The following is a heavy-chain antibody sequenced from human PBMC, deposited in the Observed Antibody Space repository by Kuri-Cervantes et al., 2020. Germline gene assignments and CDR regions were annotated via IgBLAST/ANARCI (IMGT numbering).Heavy chain of an antibody. J-gene: IGHJ4*02. D-gene: IGHD4-11*01. CDR1: GFTFSSYS. Sequence: LSLTCAASGFTFSSYSMNWVRQAPGKGLEWVSSISSSSSYIYYADSVKGRFTISRDNAKNSLYLQMNSLRAEDTAVYYCARVDDDYSNYPRFDYWGQGTLVTVSS. V-gene: IGHV3-21*03. CDR3: ARVDDDYSNYPRFDY. CDR2: ISSSSSYI.